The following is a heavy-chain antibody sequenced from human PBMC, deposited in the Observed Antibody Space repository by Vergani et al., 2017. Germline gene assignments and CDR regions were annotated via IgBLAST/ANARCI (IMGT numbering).Heavy chain of an antibody. J-gene: IGHJ6*02. CDR2: ISRNSGNI. V-gene: IGHV3-9*01. CDR3: ARVTSGSLYGMDV. CDR1: GFTFDDYA. Sequence: EVQLLESGGGLVQPGGSLRLSCAASGFTFDDYAMHWVRQAPGKGLEWVSGISRNSGNIDYADSVKGRFTISRDNAKNSLYLQMNSLRAEDTAVYYCARVTSGSLYGMDVWGQGTTVTVSS. D-gene: IGHD1-14*01.